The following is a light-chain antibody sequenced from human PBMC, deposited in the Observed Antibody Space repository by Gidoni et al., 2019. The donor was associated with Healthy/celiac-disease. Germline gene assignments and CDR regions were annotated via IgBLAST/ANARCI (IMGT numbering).Light chain of an antibody. J-gene: IGKJ3*01. CDR2: WAS. V-gene: IGKV4-1*01. Sequence: DIVMTQSPDSLAVSLGGRANINCKSSQSVLYSSNNKNYLAWYQQKPGQPPKLLIYWASTRESGVPARFSGSGSGTDFTLTISSLQAEDVAVYYCQQYYSTLPRTFGPGTKVDIK. CDR3: QQYYSTLPRT. CDR1: QSVLYSSNNKNY.